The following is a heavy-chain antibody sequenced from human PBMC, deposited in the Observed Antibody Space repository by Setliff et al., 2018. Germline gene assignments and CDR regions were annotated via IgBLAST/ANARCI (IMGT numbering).Heavy chain of an antibody. Sequence: GGSLRLSCAASGFTFNTYAMSWVRQPPGKGLEWVSSISDTALGIYYADSVRGRFTISRDNSKKTLYLQMNSLRAEDTAVYYCTKGGTQDFDYWGQGTLVTVSS. D-gene: IGHD3-16*01. CDR1: GFTFNTYA. V-gene: IGHV3-23*01. J-gene: IGHJ4*02. CDR3: TKGGTQDFDY. CDR2: ISDTALGI.